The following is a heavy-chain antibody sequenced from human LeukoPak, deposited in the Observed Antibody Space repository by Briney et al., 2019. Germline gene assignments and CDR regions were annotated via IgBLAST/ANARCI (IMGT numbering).Heavy chain of an antibody. J-gene: IGHJ4*02. V-gene: IGHV4-34*01. D-gene: IGHD3-9*01. CDR1: GGSFSAYY. Sequence: SETLSLTCAVYGGSFSAYYWNWLRQPPGKGLEWIGEINHSGSTNYNPSLKSRVTISLGTSKSQFSLKLSSVTAADTAVYYCARERYFDWLPRGVFDYWGQGTLVTVSS. CDR2: INHSGST. CDR3: ARERYFDWLPRGVFDY.